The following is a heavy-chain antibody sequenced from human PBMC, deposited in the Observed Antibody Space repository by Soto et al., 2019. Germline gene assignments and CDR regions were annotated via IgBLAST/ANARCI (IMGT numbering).Heavy chain of an antibody. CDR1: GDSISGYH. CDR2: IYYSGST. D-gene: IGHD6-19*01. J-gene: IGHJ5*02. V-gene: IGHV4-59*01. Sequence: SSETLSLTCTVSGDSISGYHWTWIRQPPGKGLEWIGYIYYSGSTNYNPSLKSRVTISLDTSKNQFSLKLSSVTAADTAVYYCAREAGPDRWFDPWGQGTLVTVSS. CDR3: AREAGPDRWFDP.